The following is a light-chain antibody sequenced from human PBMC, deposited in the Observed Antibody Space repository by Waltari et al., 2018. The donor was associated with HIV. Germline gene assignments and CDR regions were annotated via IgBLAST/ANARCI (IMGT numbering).Light chain of an antibody. Sequence: QSVLTQPPSASGTPGQRVTISCSGSSSNIGSNTVNWYQQLPGTVPKLLMYSNNQRPSGVPDRFSGSKSGTSASLAISGLQSEDEADYYCAAWDDSLNAWVFGGGTKLTVL. CDR3: AAWDDSLNAWV. J-gene: IGLJ3*02. CDR1: SSNIGSNT. CDR2: SNN. V-gene: IGLV1-44*01.